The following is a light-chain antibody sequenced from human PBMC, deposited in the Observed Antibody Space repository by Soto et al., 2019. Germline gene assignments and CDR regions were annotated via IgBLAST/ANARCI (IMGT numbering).Light chain of an antibody. CDR2: CNS. CDR3: QSYDSSLSGYVV. CDR1: SSNIGAGYD. J-gene: IGLJ2*01. Sequence: QPVLTQPPSVSGAPGQRVTISCTGSSSNIGAGYDVHWYQQLPGTAPKLLIYCNSNRPSGVPDRFSGSKSGTSASLAITGLQAEDEADYYCQSYDSSLSGYVVFGGGTKLTVL. V-gene: IGLV1-40*01.